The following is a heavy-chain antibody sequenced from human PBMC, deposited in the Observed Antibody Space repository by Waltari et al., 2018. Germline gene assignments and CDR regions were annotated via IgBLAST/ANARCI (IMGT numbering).Heavy chain of an antibody. D-gene: IGHD3-22*01. V-gene: IGHV4-30-4*08. J-gene: IGHJ5*02. Sequence: QVQLQESGPGLVTPSQTLSLTCTVPGVHISSGDDHWHWIRQPPGKGLEWIGYVYYSGSTYYNPSLKSRLTISVDTSKNQFYLHLNSVTAADTAVYYCARADYYYDKNWFDPWGQGTPVTVSS. CDR1: GVHISSGDDH. CDR3: ARADYYYDKNWFDP. CDR2: VYYSGST.